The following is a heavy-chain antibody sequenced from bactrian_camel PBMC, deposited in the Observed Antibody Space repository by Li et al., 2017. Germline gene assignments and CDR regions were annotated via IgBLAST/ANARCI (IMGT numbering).Heavy chain of an antibody. J-gene: IGHJ4*01. V-gene: IGHV3S7*01. CDR1: GFTFSNYA. D-gene: IGHD6*01. Sequence: HVQLVESGGGLVQPGGSLRLSCAASGFTFSNYAMSWVRQAPGKGLEWMSGIYSDGSNTYYRDSVKGRFTISRDNAENTVYLQMDSLKSEDTALYYCATVAGTGFNYWGQGTQVTVS. CDR2: IYSDGSNT. CDR3: ATVAGTGFNY.